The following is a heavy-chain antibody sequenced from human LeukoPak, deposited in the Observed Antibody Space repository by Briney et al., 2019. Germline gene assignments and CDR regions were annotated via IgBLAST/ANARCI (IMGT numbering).Heavy chain of an antibody. D-gene: IGHD3-10*01. CDR3: ARVSAAGSYSVGWGYMDV. CDR2: ISYSGNT. J-gene: IGHJ6*03. CDR1: RGSISPYY. Sequence: SETLSLTCAVSRGSISPYYWSWIRQPPGKGLEWIGYISYSGNTNYNPSLKSRVTMSVDTPRNQFSLNLRSVTPADTAVYFCARVSAAGSYSVGWGYMDVWGKGTTVTVSS. V-gene: IGHV4-59*01.